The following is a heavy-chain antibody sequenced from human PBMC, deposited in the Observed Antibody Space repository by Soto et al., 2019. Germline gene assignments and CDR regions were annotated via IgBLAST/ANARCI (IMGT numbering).Heavy chain of an antibody. V-gene: IGHV5-10-1*01. D-gene: IGHD3-22*01. CDR2: IDPSDSQT. J-gene: IGHJ4*02. Sequence: PGEPLKISWKGSGCNIADYWITRVLQKTWKGLEWMGRIDPSDSQTYYSPSFRGHVTISATKSITTVFLQWSSLRASDTAMYYCARQIYDSDTGPNFQYYFDSWGQGTPVTVSS. CDR3: ARQIYDSDTGPNFQYYFDS. CDR1: GCNIADYW.